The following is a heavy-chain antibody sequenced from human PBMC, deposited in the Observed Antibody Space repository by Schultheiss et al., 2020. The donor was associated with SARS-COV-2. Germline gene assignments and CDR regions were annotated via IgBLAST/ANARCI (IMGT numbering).Heavy chain of an antibody. V-gene: IGHV1-8*01. J-gene: IGHJ6*02. CDR3: ARDDTQTGGYDYYYGMDV. CDR2: MNPNSGNT. CDR1: GYTFTSYD. D-gene: IGHD2-15*01. Sequence: ASVKVSCKASGYTFTSYDINWVRQATGQGLEWMGWMNPNSGNTGYAQKFQGWVTMTTDTSTSTAYMELRSLRSDDTAVYYCARDDTQTGGYDYYYGMDVWGQGTTVTVSS.